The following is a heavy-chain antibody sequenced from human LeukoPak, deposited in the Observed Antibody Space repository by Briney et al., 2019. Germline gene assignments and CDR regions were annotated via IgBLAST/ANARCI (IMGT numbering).Heavy chain of an antibody. V-gene: IGHV3-7*01. CDR1: GGSISSSSYY. CDR3: ARGGGGY. Sequence: ETLSLTCTVSGGSISSSSYYWGWIRQPPGKGLEWVANIKQDGSEKYYVDSVKGRFTISRDNAKNSLYLQMNSLRAEDTAVYYCARGGGGYWGQGTLVTVSS. D-gene: IGHD3-10*01. J-gene: IGHJ4*02. CDR2: IKQDGSEK.